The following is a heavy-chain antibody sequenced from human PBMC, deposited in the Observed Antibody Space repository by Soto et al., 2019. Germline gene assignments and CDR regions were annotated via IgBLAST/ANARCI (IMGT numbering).Heavy chain of an antibody. CDR1: GGSFSGYY. Sequence: QEKLQQWGAGLLKHSESLSLTCAVYGGSFSGYYWSWIRQPTGKGLEWIGEINHSGSTNYNPSLKSRVTISVDTSKNQFSLKLSSVTAADTAVYYCARSTIFDMDVWGKGTTVTVSS. J-gene: IGHJ6*03. CDR2: INHSGST. V-gene: IGHV4-34*01. CDR3: ARSTIFDMDV. D-gene: IGHD3-3*01.